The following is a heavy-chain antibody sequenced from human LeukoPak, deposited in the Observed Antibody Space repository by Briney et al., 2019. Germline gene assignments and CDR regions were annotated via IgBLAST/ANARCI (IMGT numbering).Heavy chain of an antibody. J-gene: IGHJ6*02. D-gene: IGHD2-15*01. Sequence: PGGSLRLSCAASGFTFSNYGMRWVRQAPGKGLEWVAVIWYDGSNKYYADSVKGRFTISRDNSKNTLYLQMNSLRAEDTAVYYCARDGVVVVAATHSYYYYYGMDVWGQGTTVTVSS. CDR3: ARDGVVVVAATHSYYYYYGMDV. CDR2: IWYDGSNK. CDR1: GFTFSNYG. V-gene: IGHV3-33*01.